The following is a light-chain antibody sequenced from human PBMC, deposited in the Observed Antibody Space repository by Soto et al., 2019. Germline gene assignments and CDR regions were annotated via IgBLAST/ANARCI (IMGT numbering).Light chain of an antibody. CDR2: DAS. J-gene: IGKJ2*01. V-gene: IGKV3-20*01. CDR1: QSVSSSY. Sequence: EIVLTQSPGTLSLSPGERATLSCRASQSVSSSYLAWYQQKPGQAPRLLIYDASSRATGIPDRFSGSGSGTDFTLTISRLEPEDFAVYYCQQYGSSPGTFGHGTKLEIK. CDR3: QQYGSSPGT.